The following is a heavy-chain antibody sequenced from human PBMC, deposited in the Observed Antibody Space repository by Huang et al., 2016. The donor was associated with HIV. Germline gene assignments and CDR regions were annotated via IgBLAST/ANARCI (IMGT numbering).Heavy chain of an antibody. J-gene: IGHJ4*02. D-gene: IGHD4-4*01. V-gene: IGHV3-30*04. CDR2: ISYNGGKK. Sequence: QVKLVESGGGVVQPGISLRLSCAASGFTFRTYTVHLVRQGPGKGREWGAGISYNGGKKFYADSVKGRFTISRDNSKNTVYLEVSSPRPEDSAVYYCTREFTTSVQFFDLWGQGTLVTVSS. CDR1: GFTFRTYT. CDR3: TREFTTSVQFFDL.